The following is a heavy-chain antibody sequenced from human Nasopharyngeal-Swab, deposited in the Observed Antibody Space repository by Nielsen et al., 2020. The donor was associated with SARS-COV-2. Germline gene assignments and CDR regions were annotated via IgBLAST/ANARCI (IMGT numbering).Heavy chain of an antibody. CDR3: TVGPIYSSGWYEYFQH. J-gene: IGHJ1*01. Sequence: GESLKISCATSGLTFDDYVVTWVRQAPGKGLEWLGLIRSKAYGGTAEDAASVKDRFSISRDDSEGTAYLQMNSLTTEDTAVYFCTVGPIYSSGWYEYFQHWGPGTLVTVSS. CDR1: GLTFDDYV. CDR2: IRSKAYGGTA. V-gene: IGHV3-49*04. D-gene: IGHD6-13*01.